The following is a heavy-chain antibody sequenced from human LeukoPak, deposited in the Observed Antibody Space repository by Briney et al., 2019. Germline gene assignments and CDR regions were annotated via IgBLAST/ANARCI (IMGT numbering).Heavy chain of an antibody. Sequence: SQTLSLTCTVSGGSISSGGYYWSWIRQHPGKGLEWIVYIYYSGSTYYNPSLNSLFTISVDTSKNQFSLKLSSVTAADTAVYYCARVPVLEESYYGMDVWGQGTTVTVSS. CDR2: IYYSGST. D-gene: IGHD4/OR15-4a*01. CDR1: GGSISSGGYY. J-gene: IGHJ6*02. CDR3: ARVPVLEESYYGMDV. V-gene: IGHV4-31*01.